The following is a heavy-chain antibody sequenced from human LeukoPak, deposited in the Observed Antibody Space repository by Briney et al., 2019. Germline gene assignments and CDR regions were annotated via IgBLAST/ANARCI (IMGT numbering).Heavy chain of an antibody. J-gene: IGHJ4*02. V-gene: IGHV1-2*02. CDR2: INPNGADT. CDR1: GYTFTGYY. D-gene: IGHD2-15*01. CDR3: ARDFTGLLPPSYYFDY. Sequence: ASVNVSCKASGYTFTGYYMHWVRQAPGQGLEWMGWINPNGADTNYAQKFQGRVTITRGTSISTAYMELSRLRSDDTALYYCARDFTGLLPPSYYFDYWGQGTLVTASS.